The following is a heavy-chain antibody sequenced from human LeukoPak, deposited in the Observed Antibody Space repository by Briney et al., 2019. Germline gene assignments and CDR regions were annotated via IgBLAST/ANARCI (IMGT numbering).Heavy chain of an antibody. CDR1: GYTLTELS. CDR3: ATLWFGESKFDY. Sequence: VASVKVSCKVSGYTLTELSMHWVRQAPGKGLEWTGGFDPEDGETIYAQKFQGRVTMTEDTSTDTAYMELSSLRSEDTAVYYCATLWFGESKFDYWGQGTLVTVSS. J-gene: IGHJ4*02. D-gene: IGHD3-10*01. V-gene: IGHV1-24*01. CDR2: FDPEDGET.